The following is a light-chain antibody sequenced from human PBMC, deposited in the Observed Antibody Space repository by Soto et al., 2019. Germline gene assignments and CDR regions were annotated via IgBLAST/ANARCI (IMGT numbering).Light chain of an antibody. Sequence: QSALTQPASVSGSPGQSITISCTGTSNDVGGNIYVSWYQHHPGKAPKLMIYEVSNRPSGVSDRFSGSKSGNTASLTISGLQAEDEADYYCSSYTGRSTVLFGGGTKLTVL. J-gene: IGLJ2*01. V-gene: IGLV2-14*01. CDR2: EVS. CDR1: SNDVGGNIY. CDR3: SSYTGRSTVL.